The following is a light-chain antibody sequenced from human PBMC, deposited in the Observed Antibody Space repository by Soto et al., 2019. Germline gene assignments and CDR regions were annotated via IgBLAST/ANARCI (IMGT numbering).Light chain of an antibody. CDR2: GAS. V-gene: IGKV1-5*01. J-gene: IGKJ1*01. CDR3: QQHNGYSERM. CDR1: QSISTW. Sequence: DIQMTQSPSTLSASAGDRVTITCRASQSISTWLAWYQQKPGKAPKLLIYGASSLASGVPSRFSGSGSGTEFPLTISSLQPDDFATYYCQQHNGYSERMFGQGTKVEV.